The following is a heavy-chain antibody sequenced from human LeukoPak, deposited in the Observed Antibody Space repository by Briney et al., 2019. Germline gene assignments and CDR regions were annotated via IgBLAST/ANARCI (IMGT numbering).Heavy chain of an antibody. CDR1: GGSISSYY. V-gene: IGHV4-4*07. Sequence: SETLPLTCTVSGGSISSYYWSWIRQPAGKGLEWIGRIYTSGTTNYNPSLKSRVTMSVDTSKNQFSLKLSSVTAADTAVYYCARDQTYYDSSGYSLYAFDIWGQGTMVTVSS. CDR2: IYTSGTT. D-gene: IGHD3-22*01. J-gene: IGHJ3*02. CDR3: ARDQTYYDSSGYSLYAFDI.